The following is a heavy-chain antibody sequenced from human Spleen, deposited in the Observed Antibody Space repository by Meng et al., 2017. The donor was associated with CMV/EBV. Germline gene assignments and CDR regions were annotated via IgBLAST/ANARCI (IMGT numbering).Heavy chain of an antibody. CDR2: ISYDGSNK. Sequence: SLKISCAASGFTFSSYAMHWVRQAPGKGLEWVAVISYDGSNKYYADSVKGRFTISRDNSKNTLYLQMNSLRAEDTAVYYCARVHSISSSWRDYYYYYGMDVWGQGTTVTVSS. D-gene: IGHD6-13*01. CDR3: ARVHSISSSWRDYYYYYGMDV. CDR1: GFTFSSYA. J-gene: IGHJ6*02. V-gene: IGHV3-30-3*01.